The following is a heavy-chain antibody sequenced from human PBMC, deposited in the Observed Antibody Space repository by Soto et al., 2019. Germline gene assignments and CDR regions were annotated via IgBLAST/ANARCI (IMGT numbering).Heavy chain of an antibody. V-gene: IGHV4-4*02. Sequence: QVQLQESGPGLVKPSGTLSLNCKVSGDSSSSSEWWSWVRQPPGKGLEWIAEIHHSGPTNYNPSLQSRVTITVDKSKNQISLRLSTVTAADTAVYYCARGGITAVRNYYFDHWGQGTLVTVSS. CDR1: GDSSSSSEW. J-gene: IGHJ4*02. CDR2: IHHSGPT. D-gene: IGHD1-20*01. CDR3: ARGGITAVRNYYFDH.